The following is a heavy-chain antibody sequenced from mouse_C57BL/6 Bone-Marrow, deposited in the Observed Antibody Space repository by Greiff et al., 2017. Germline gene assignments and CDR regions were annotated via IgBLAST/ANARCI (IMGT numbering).Heavy chain of an antibody. J-gene: IGHJ3*01. CDR3: ASPLCGSNPAWFAY. CDR1: GYTFTSYG. V-gene: IGHV1-81*01. Sequence: VQLQQSGAELARPGASVKLSCKASGYTFTSYGISWVKQRTGQGLEWIGEIYPRSGNTYYNERFKGKATLTADKSYSTAYMELRSLTSEDSAVYFCASPLCGSNPAWFAYWGQGTLVTVSA. D-gene: IGHD1-1*01. CDR2: IYPRSGNT.